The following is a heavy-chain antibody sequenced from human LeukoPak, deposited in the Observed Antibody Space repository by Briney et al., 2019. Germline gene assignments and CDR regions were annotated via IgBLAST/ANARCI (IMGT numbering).Heavy chain of an antibody. CDR2: ISWNSGSI. D-gene: IGHD1-26*01. V-gene: IGHV3-9*03. CDR1: GFTFDDYA. CDR3: AKVLGGATSDAFDI. J-gene: IGHJ3*02. Sequence: TGGSLRLSCAASGFTFDDYAMHWVRQAPGKGLEWVSGISWNSGSIGYADSVKGRFTISRDNAKNSLYLQMNSLRAEDMALYYCAKVLGGATSDAFDIWAKGQWSPSLQ.